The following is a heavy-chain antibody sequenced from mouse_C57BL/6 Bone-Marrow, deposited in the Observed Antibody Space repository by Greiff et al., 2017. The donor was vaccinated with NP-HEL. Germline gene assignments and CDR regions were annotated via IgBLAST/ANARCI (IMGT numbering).Heavy chain of an antibody. J-gene: IGHJ2*01. D-gene: IGHD2-1*01. CDR1: GYTFTSYW. V-gene: IGHV1-61*01. CDR3: ARPDYGNPYYFDY. CDR2: IYPSDSET. Sequence: QVQLQQSGAELVRPGSSVKLSCKASGYTFTSYWMDWVKQRPGQGLEWIGNIYPSDSETHYNQKFKDKATLTVDKSSSTAYMQLSSLTSEDSAVYYCARPDYGNPYYFDYWGQGTTLTVSS.